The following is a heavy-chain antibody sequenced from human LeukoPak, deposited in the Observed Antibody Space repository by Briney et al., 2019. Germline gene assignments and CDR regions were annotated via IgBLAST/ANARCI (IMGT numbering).Heavy chain of an antibody. Sequence: SETLSLTCAVYGGSFSGYYWSWIRQPPGKGLEWIGEINHSGSTNYNPSLKSRVTISVDTSKNQFSLKPSSVTAADTAVYYCARVSVAGYSSSWYPFDYWGQGTLVTVSS. CDR3: ARVSVAGYSSSWYPFDY. J-gene: IGHJ4*02. D-gene: IGHD6-13*01. CDR1: GGSFSGYY. CDR2: INHSGST. V-gene: IGHV4-34*01.